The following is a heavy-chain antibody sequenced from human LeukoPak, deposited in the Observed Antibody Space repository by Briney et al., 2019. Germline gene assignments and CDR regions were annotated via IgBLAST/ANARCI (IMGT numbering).Heavy chain of an antibody. CDR2: ISGSGSST. D-gene: IGHD2-15*01. CDR1: GFTFSNYA. V-gene: IGHV3-23*01. J-gene: IGHJ4*02. Sequence: GGSLRLSCAASGFTFSNYAMTWVRQAPGKGLEWVSGISGSGSSTYYADSVKGRFTLSRDNAKNSLYLQMNSLRDEDTAVYYCAREIFGLGYCSGGSCYPDYWGQGTLVTVSS. CDR3: AREIFGLGYCSGGSCYPDY.